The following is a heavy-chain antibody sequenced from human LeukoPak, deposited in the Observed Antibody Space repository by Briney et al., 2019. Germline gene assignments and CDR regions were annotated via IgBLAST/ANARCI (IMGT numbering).Heavy chain of an antibody. D-gene: IGHD6-13*01. CDR1: GGSISSYC. V-gene: IGHV4-59*01. Sequence: SETLSLTCTVSGGSISSYCWSWIRQPPGKGLEWIGYIYYSGSTNYNPSLKSRVTISVDTSKNQFSLKLSSVTAADTAVYYCARDTAAAGTAHYYYYGMDVWGQGTTVTVSS. J-gene: IGHJ6*02. CDR2: IYYSGST. CDR3: ARDTAAAGTAHYYYYGMDV.